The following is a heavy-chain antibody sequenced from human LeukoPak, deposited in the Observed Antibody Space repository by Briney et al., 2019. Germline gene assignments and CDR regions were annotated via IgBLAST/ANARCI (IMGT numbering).Heavy chain of an antibody. CDR1: GFTFSSYW. Sequence: GGSLRLSCVASGFTFSSYWMTWVRQAPGKGLEWVANIKTDGSQIYYVDSVKGRFTVSRDNSKNTLYLQMNSLRAEDTAIYYCTKAPVNSCLGAFCYPFDSWGQGTLVTVSS. D-gene: IGHD2-15*01. CDR3: TKAPVNSCLGAFCYPFDS. CDR2: IKTDGSQI. J-gene: IGHJ4*02. V-gene: IGHV3-7*03.